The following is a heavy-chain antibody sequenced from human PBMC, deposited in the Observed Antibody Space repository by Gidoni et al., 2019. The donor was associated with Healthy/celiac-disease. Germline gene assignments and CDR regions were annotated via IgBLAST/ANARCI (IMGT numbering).Heavy chain of an antibody. D-gene: IGHD3-9*01. Sequence: GYSFTSYWIGWVRQMPGKGLEWMGIIYPGDSDTRYSPSFQGQVTISADKSISTAYLQWSSLKASDTAMYYCASGYDILTGYQGNDAFDIWGQGTMVTVSS. V-gene: IGHV5-51*01. CDR3: ASGYDILTGYQGNDAFDI. J-gene: IGHJ3*02. CDR1: GYSFTSYW. CDR2: IYPGDSDT.